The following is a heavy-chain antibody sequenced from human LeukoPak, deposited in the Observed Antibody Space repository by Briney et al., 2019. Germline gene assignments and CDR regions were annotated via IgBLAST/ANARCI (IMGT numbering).Heavy chain of an antibody. V-gene: IGHV4-39*07. CDR1: GGSISSSSYY. J-gene: IGHJ4*02. Sequence: PSETLSLTCTVSGGSISSSSYYWGWIRQPPGKGLEWIGSIYYSGSTYYNPSLKSRVTISVDTSKNQFSLKLSSVTAADTAVYYCARGGSPYDFWSGYYPDYWGQGTLVTVSS. CDR2: IYYSGST. D-gene: IGHD3-3*01. CDR3: ARGGSPYDFWSGYYPDY.